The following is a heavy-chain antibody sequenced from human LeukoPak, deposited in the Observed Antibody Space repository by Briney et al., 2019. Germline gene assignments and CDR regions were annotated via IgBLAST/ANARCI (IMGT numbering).Heavy chain of an antibody. V-gene: IGHV3-23*01. D-gene: IGHD6-19*01. CDR2: SFGSGGSP. CDR3: GKTTVGYSSGQKPAWPVDY. CDR1: GFTFGSYA. J-gene: IGHJ4*02. Sequence: GGSLRLSCEASGFTFGSYARYWVRQAPGKGLEWVAVSFGSGGSPHYADSVKGRFTISRDNSQNTVYLQINSLRAEDTAVYYCGKTTVGYSSGQKPAWPVDYWGQGTLVTVSS.